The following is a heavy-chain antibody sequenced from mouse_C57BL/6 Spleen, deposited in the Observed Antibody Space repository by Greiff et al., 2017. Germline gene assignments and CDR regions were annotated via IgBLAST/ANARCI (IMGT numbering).Heavy chain of an antibody. D-gene: IGHD2-4*01. V-gene: IGHV1-47*01. Sequence: QVQLKESGAELVKPGASVKMSCKASGYTFTTYPIEWMKQIHGKSLEWIGNFHPYNDDTKYNEKLKGKATLTVEKSSSKVYLELSRLTSDDSAVYYCSRKGNYDYDHFDYWGQGTTLTVSS. CDR3: SRKGNYDYDHFDY. J-gene: IGHJ2*01. CDR2: FHPYNDDT. CDR1: GYTFTTYP.